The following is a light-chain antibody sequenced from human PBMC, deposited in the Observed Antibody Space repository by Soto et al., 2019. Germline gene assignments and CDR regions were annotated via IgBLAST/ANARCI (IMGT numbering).Light chain of an antibody. V-gene: IGKV3-20*01. CDR1: QSVGSSY. CDR3: QQFSSYPLT. J-gene: IGKJ4*01. CDR2: GAS. Sequence: EIVLTQSPGTLSLSPGERATLSCRASQSVGSSYLAWYQQKPGQAPRLLIYGASSRATGIPDRFSGSRSGTEFTLTINSLQSEDFAVYYCQQFSSYPLTFGGGTKVDIK.